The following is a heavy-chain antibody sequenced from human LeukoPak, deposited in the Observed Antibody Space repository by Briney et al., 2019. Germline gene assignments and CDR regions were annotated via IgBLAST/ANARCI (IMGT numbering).Heavy chain of an antibody. J-gene: IGHJ3*02. CDR2: IKSKTDGGTT. Sequence: PGGSLRLSCAASGFTFSNAWMSWVRQAPGEGLEWVGRIKSKTDGGTTDYAAPVKGRFTISRDDSKNTLYLQMSSLKTEDTAVYYCTTDGVLWFGALIWGQGTMVTVSS. V-gene: IGHV3-15*01. CDR1: GFTFSNAW. D-gene: IGHD3-10*01. CDR3: TTDGVLWFGALI.